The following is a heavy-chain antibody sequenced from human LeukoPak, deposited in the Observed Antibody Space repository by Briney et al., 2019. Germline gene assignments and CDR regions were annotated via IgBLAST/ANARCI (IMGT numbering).Heavy chain of an antibody. CDR3: ARDSNWGRKEFDY. Sequence: SQTLSLTCTVSGDSISSGDYYWSWIRQSPGKGLEWIGYIHHSGNTYYNPSLKSRVTISVDTSKNQFSLKLNSVTAADTAVYYCARDSNWGRKEFDYWGQGTLVTVSS. V-gene: IGHV4-30-4*08. J-gene: IGHJ4*02. CDR2: IHHSGNT. D-gene: IGHD7-27*01. CDR1: GDSISSGDYY.